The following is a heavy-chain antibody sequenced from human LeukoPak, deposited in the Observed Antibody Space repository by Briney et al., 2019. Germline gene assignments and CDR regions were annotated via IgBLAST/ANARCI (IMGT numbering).Heavy chain of an antibody. CDR2: ISGDGTTT. J-gene: IGHJ4*02. CDR1: GFTFSNYY. CDR3: ARVGYCNNSGCFSIFDY. Sequence: QPGGSLRLSCAASGFTFSNYYLHWVRQVPGKGLEWVSRISGDGTTTTYADSVKGRFTISRDNAKNTLFLQMNSLTGEDTALYFWARVGYCNNSGCFSIFDYWGRGALVTVSS. V-gene: IGHV3-74*01. D-gene: IGHD6-19*01.